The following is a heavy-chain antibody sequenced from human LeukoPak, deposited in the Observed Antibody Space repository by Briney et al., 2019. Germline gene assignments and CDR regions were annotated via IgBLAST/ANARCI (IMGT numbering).Heavy chain of an antibody. CDR3: ARVFRPLRTHADY. Sequence: ASVKVSCKASGYTFTGYYMHWVRQAPGQGLEWMGWINPNSGGTNYAQKFQGRVTMTRDTSISTAYMELSRLRSDDTAVYYCARVFRPLRTHADYWGQGTLVTVSS. D-gene: IGHD3-3*01. V-gene: IGHV1-2*02. CDR2: INPNSGGT. CDR1: GYTFTGYY. J-gene: IGHJ4*02.